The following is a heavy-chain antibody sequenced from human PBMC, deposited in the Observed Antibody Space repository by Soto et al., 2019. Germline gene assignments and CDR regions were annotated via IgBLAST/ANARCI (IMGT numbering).Heavy chain of an antibody. CDR2: ISGSGGST. Sequence: PGGSLRLSCAASGFTFSSYAMSWVRQAPGKGLEWVSAISGSGGSTYYADSVKGRFTISRDNSKNTLYLQMNSLRAEDTAVYYCVSAAGSDIYYYYYGMDVWGQGTTVTVSS. D-gene: IGHD6-13*01. J-gene: IGHJ6*02. CDR1: GFTFSSYA. CDR3: VSAAGSDIYYYYYGMDV. V-gene: IGHV3-23*01.